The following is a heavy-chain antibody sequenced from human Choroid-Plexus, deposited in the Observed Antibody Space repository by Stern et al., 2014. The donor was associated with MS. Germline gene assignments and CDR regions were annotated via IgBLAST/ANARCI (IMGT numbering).Heavy chain of an antibody. J-gene: IGHJ6*02. CDR3: ARDQRGITIFGVVTDYYYLGMDV. D-gene: IGHD3-3*01. V-gene: IGHV1-2*02. CDR2: IHPNTGGT. CDR1: GYIFTGYY. Sequence: VQLLESGAEVKKPGASVKVSCKTSGYIFTGYYIHWVRQAPGQGLEWMAWIHPNTGGTKYAQKFQGIGTMSRDTSISTAYVELSRLTSDDTAVYYCARDQRGITIFGVVTDYYYLGMDVWGQGTTVTVSS.